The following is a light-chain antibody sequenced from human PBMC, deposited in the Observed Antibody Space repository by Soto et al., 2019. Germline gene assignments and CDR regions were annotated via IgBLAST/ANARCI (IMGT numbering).Light chain of an antibody. CDR1: QSISSY. V-gene: IGKV1-5*01. CDR3: QQYNSYMWT. J-gene: IGKJ1*01. Sequence: DIQMTQSPSSVSASVGDRVTITCRASQSISSYLNWYQQKPGKAPKLLIYDASSLESGVPSRFSGSGSGTEFTLTISSLQPDDFAAYYCQQYNSYMWTFGQGTKVDIK. CDR2: DAS.